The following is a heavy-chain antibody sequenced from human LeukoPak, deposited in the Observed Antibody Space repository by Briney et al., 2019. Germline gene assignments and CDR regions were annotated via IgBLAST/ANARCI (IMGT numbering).Heavy chain of an antibody. CDR1: GGSFSGYY. Sequence: WESLTLSCAVCGGSFSGYYWSWIRQPPGKGLEWMGEINYSGSTNYNPSLKSRVTISVDTSQNQFSLKQSSVTAADTAVYYCARDFGYGDYLFDHWGQGNLGNGSS. CDR3: ARDFGYGDYLFDH. CDR2: INYSGST. V-gene: IGHV4-34*01. J-gene: IGHJ4*02. D-gene: IGHD4-17*01.